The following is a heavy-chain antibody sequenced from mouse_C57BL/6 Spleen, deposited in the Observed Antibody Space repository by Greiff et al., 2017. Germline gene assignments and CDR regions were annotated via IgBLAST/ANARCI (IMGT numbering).Heavy chain of an antibody. J-gene: IGHJ4*01. D-gene: IGHD1-1*01. CDR1: GYSITSGYY. CDR3: ASYGSSYDYYAMDY. V-gene: IGHV3-6*01. CDR2: ISYDGSN. Sequence: EVQLQESGPGLVKPSQSLSLTCSVTGYSITSGYYWNWIRQFPGNKLEWMGYISYDGSNNYNPSLKNRISITRDTSKNQFFLKLNSVTTEDTATYYCASYGSSYDYYAMDYWGQGTSVTVSS.